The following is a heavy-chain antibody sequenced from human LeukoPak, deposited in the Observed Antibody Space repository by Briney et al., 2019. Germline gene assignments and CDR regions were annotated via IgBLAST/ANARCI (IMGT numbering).Heavy chain of an antibody. CDR2: IYYSGST. CDR3: ARVSPYSSSWYEYYFDY. V-gene: IGHV4-39*07. Sequence: SETLFLTCTGSGGSISSSSYYWGWFRQPPGKGLEWLGSIYYSGSTYYKPSLKSRITISVDTSKNQFSLKLSSVTAADTAVYYCARVSPYSSSWYEYYFDYWGQGTLVTVSS. D-gene: IGHD6-13*01. J-gene: IGHJ4*02. CDR1: GGSISSSSYY.